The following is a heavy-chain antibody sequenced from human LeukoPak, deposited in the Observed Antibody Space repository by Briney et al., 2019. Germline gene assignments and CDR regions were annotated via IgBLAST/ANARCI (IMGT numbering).Heavy chain of an antibody. CDR2: IWKDGSKA. V-gene: IGHV3-33*01. CDR3: GRGNKSFDR. J-gene: IGHJ1*01. Sequence: GGSLRLSCEMSPFIFTGFAVHWVRQAPGEGLEWVAVIWKDGSKAFYGDAVRGRFTLARDNSKSTVFLEMNSLRAGDTAVYYCGRGNKSFDRWGQGTLVIVSS. CDR1: PFIFTGFA. D-gene: IGHD1/OR15-1a*01.